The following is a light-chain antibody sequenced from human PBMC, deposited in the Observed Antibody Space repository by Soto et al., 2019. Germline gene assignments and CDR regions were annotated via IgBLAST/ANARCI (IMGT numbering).Light chain of an antibody. CDR1: SSDVGGYNY. J-gene: IGLJ1*01. Sequence: QSVRTQPASVSRSPGQSITISCTGISSDVGGYNYVSWYQQHPGKAPKLMIYEVNNRPSGVSNRFSGSKSGNTASLAISGLQAEDEADYYCTSYTDSRTYVFGSGTKVTVL. V-gene: IGLV2-14*01. CDR2: EVN. CDR3: TSYTDSRTYV.